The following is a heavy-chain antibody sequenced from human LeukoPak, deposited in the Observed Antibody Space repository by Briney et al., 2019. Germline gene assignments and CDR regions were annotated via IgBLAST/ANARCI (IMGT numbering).Heavy chain of an antibody. CDR3: ARDNVGIAVAGTDY. CDR2: ISSGGSTI. CDR1: GFTFSDYY. D-gene: IGHD6-19*01. Sequence: PGGSLRLSCAVSGFTFSDYYMSWIRQAPGKGLEWVSYISSGGSTISHADSVKGRFTMTRDTSISTAYMELSRLRSDDTAVYYCARDNVGIAVAGTDYWGQGTLVTVSS. J-gene: IGHJ4*02. V-gene: IGHV3-11*01.